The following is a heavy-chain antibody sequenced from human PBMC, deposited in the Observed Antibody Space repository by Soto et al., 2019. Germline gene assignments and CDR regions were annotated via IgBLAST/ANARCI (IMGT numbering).Heavy chain of an antibody. J-gene: IGHJ4*02. CDR1: GGSISSSSSY. V-gene: IGHV4-39*01. Sequence: SETLSLTCTVSGGSISSSSSYWGWIRQPPGKGLEWIGSIYYSGTTYHTPSLKSRVTISVDTSKNQFSLKLSSVTAADTAVYYCARHEGAYCGGDCASGFDYWGQGTLVTVSS. CDR2: IYYSGTT. CDR3: ARHEGAYCGGDCASGFDY. D-gene: IGHD2-21*02.